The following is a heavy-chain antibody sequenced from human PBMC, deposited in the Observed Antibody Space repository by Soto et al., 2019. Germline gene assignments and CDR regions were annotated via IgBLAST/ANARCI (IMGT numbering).Heavy chain of an antibody. CDR3: ARVKATLYRHYYFDY. Sequence: PSETLSLTCSVSGGTINSGDYFWRWIRQPPGKGLEWIVSIFYTGSTYYSPSLKSRASMSMDTSKHLFSLRLRSLTAADTAAYFCARVKATLYRHYYFDYWGQGTPVTVSS. J-gene: IGHJ4*02. V-gene: IGHV4-30-4*01. CDR1: GGTINSGDYF. D-gene: IGHD5-12*01. CDR2: IFYTGST.